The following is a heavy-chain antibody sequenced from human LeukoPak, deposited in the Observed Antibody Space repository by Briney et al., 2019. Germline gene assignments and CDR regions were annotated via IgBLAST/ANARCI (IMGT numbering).Heavy chain of an antibody. CDR2: ISGSGGST. CDR3: AKDCFGVVTTIDY. D-gene: IGHD3-3*01. CDR1: GFTFSGYA. Sequence: GGSLRLSCAASGFTFSGYAMSWVRQAPGKGLEWVSAISGSGGSTYYADSVKGRFTISRDNSKNTLYLQMNSLRAEDTAVYYCAKDCFGVVTTIDYWGQGTLVTVSS. J-gene: IGHJ4*02. V-gene: IGHV3-23*01.